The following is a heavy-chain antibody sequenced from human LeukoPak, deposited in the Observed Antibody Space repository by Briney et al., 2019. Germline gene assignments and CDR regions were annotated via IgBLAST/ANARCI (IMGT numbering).Heavy chain of an antibody. V-gene: IGHV4-39*01. CDR2: IYYSGST. D-gene: IGHD4-23*01. CDR3: ARHAEDYGGKLEVYYYYYYMDV. CDR1: GGSISSSSYY. J-gene: IGHJ6*03. Sequence: SETLSLTCTVSGGSISSSSYYWGWIRQPPGKGLEWIGSIYYSGSTYYNPSLKSRVTISVDTSKNQFSLKLSSVTAADTAVYYCARHAEDYGGKLEVYYYYYYMDVWGKGTTVTISS.